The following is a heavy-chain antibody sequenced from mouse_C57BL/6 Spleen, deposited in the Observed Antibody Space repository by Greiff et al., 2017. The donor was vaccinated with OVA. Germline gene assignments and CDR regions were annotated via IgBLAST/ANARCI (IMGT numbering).Heavy chain of an antibody. Sequence: EVQLQQSGPELVKPGASVKISCKASGYTFNDYYMNWVKQSHGKSLEWIGDINPNNGGTSYNQKFKGKATLTVDKSSSTAYMELRSLTSEDSAVYCCASNWDGSFDVWGKGTPVTVSA. D-gene: IGHD4-1*01. CDR3: ASNWDGSFDV. CDR2: INPNNGGT. CDR1: GYTFNDYY. V-gene: IGHV1-26*01. J-gene: IGHJ1*03.